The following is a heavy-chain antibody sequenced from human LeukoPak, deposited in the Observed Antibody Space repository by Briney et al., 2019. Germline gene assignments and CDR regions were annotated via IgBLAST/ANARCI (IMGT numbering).Heavy chain of an antibody. D-gene: IGHD6-19*01. Sequence: GGSLRLSCAASGFTFSSYSMNWVRQAPGKGLEWVAVISYDGSNKYYADSVKGRFTISRDNSKNTLYLQMNSLRAEDTAVYYCARDLVTGTGRYFDYWGQGTLVTVSS. J-gene: IGHJ4*02. CDR1: GFTFSSYS. CDR2: ISYDGSNK. V-gene: IGHV3-30*03. CDR3: ARDLVTGTGRYFDY.